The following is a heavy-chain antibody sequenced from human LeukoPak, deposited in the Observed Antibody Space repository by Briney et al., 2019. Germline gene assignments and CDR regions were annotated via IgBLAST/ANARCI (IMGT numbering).Heavy chain of an antibody. D-gene: IGHD3-22*01. CDR1: GFTVSGHY. CDR2: IYSGGNT. Sequence: GGSLRLSCAVSGFTVSGHYMSWVRQAPGKGLEWVSIIYSGGNTYYADSVKGRFTISRDNSKNTLYLQMNSLRAEDTAVYYSASGSSYYRVAEYFQHWGQGTLVTVSS. V-gene: IGHV3-53*01. J-gene: IGHJ1*01. CDR3: ASGSSYYRVAEYFQH.